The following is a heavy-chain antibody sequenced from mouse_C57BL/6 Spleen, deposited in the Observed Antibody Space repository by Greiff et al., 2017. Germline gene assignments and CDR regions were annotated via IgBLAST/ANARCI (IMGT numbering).Heavy chain of an antibody. CDR3: ARGRSPFAY. V-gene: IGHV1-50*01. J-gene: IGHJ3*01. CDR1: GYTFTSYW. Sequence: QVQLQQPGAELVKPGASVKLSCKASGYTFTSYWMQWVKQRPGQGLEWIGEIDPSDSYTNYNQKFKGQATLTVDTSSSTAYMQLSSLTSEDSAVYYCARGRSPFAYWGQGTLVTVSA. CDR2: IDPSDSYT.